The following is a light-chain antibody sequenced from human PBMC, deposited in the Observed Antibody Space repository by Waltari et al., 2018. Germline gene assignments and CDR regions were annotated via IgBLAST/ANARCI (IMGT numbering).Light chain of an antibody. CDR3: HQRSTWPLLT. CDR2: DAS. V-gene: IGKV3-11*01. CDR1: QSVSTY. Sequence: IVLTQSPATLSLSPGESATLSCRASQSVSTYLARYQHKRGQAPRLLIYDASNRATGIPARFSGSGSGTDFTLTISSLEPEDFAIYYCHQRSTWPLLTFGGGTKVEIK. J-gene: IGKJ4*01.